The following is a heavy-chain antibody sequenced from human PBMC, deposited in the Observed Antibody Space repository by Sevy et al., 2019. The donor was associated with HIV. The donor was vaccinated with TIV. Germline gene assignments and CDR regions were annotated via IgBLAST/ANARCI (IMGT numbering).Heavy chain of an antibody. Sequence: GGSLRRSCAASGFDFYEYSMSWIRQAPGKGLEWVATLSFGCGKINYADSVKGRFTISRDNSKNSFYLQMDNLRVEDTALYYCAREGCSRPHDYWGQGTRVTVSS. CDR1: GFDFYEYS. CDR2: LSFGCGKI. D-gene: IGHD2-8*01. CDR3: AREGCSRPHDY. V-gene: IGHV3-23*01. J-gene: IGHJ4*02.